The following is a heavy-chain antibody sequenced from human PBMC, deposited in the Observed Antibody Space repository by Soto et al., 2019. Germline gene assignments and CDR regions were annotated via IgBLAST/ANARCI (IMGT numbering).Heavy chain of an antibody. D-gene: IGHD3-22*01. CDR3: ARKQYYYDSSGYYPNDAFDI. J-gene: IGHJ3*02. CDR1: GYSFTSYW. CDR2: IDPSDSYT. V-gene: IGHV5-10-1*01. Sequence: GESLKIPCKVSGYSFTSYWISWVRQMPGKGLEWMGRIDPSDSYTNYSPSFQGHVTISADKSISTAYLQWSSLKASDTAMYYCARKQYYYDSSGYYPNDAFDIWGQGTMVTVSS.